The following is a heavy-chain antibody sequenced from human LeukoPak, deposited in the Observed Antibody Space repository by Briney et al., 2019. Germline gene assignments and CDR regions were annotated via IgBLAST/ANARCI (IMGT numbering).Heavy chain of an antibody. CDR3: AKDRCSNGIGCYYYYMDV. CDR1: GFIFSNYG. V-gene: IGHV3-30*02. J-gene: IGHJ6*03. D-gene: IGHD2-8*01. CDR2: IQYDGSNE. Sequence: PGGSLRLSCAASGFIFSNYGMHWVRQAPGKGLEWVAYIQYDGSNEQYADSVKGRFSISRDSSKNILYLQLNSLRAEDTAVYYCAKDRCSNGIGCYYYYMDVWGKGTTVTISS.